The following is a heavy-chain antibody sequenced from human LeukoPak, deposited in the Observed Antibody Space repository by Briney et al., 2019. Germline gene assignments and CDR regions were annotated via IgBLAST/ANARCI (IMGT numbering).Heavy chain of an antibody. J-gene: IGHJ4*02. CDR2: INPNNGDT. CDR3: ARSSWGFPFDY. Sequence: GASVNVSFTASGYTSTACYMHWVRQAPGQGLEWMGWINPNNGDTNYAQKFQGRVTMTRDMSISTAYMELSRLTSDDTAVYYCARSSWGFPFDYWGQGTLVTVSS. D-gene: IGHD2-15*01. V-gene: IGHV1-2*02. CDR1: GYTSTACY.